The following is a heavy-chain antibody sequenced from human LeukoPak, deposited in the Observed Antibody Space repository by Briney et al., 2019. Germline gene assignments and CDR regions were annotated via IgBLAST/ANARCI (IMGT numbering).Heavy chain of an antibody. CDR3: AREGGYSSSKVDY. D-gene: IGHD6-6*01. J-gene: IGHJ4*02. Sequence: PGGSLRLSCAASGFTFSNYAMSWVRQAPGKGLEWVSAFSGGGGGTYYAGSVKGRFTISRDNSKNTLYLQMNSLRADDTAVYYCAREGGYSSSKVDYWGQGTLVTVSS. CDR2: FSGGGGGT. CDR1: GFTFSNYA. V-gene: IGHV3-23*01.